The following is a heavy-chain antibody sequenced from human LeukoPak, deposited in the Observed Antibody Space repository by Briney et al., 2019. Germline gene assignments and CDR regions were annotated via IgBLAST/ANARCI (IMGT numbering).Heavy chain of an antibody. J-gene: IGHJ4*02. CDR3: AKDRPRVEGPWYFDY. V-gene: IGHV3-23*01. CDR1: GFTFSSYA. Sequence: GGSLRLSCTASGFTFSSYAMSWVRQAPGKGLEWVSAISGSGGSTYYADSVKGRFTISRDNPKNTLYLQMNSLRAEDRAVYYCAKDRPRVEGPWYFDYWGQGTLVTVSS. CDR2: ISGSGGST.